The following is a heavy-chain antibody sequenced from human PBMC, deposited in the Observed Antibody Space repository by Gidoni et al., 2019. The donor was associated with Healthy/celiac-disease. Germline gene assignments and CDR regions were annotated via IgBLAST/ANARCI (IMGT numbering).Heavy chain of an antibody. J-gene: IGHJ4*02. D-gene: IGHD2-2*01. CDR1: GFPFSSYW. V-gene: IGHV3-7*01. CDR2: IKQDGSEK. Sequence: EVQLVESGGGLVQPGGSLRLSCAASGFPFSSYWMSWVRQAPGTGLEWVANIKQDGSEKYYVDSVKGRFTISRDNAKNSLYLQMNSLRAEDTAVYYCARAFGGYCSSTSCYGAEFDYWGQGTLVTVSS. CDR3: ARAFGGYCSSTSCYGAEFDY.